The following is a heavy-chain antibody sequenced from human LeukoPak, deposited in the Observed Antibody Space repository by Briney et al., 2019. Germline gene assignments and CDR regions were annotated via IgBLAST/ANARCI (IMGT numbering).Heavy chain of an antibody. J-gene: IGHJ4*02. Sequence: GASVKVSCKASGYTFTGYYMHWVRQAPGQGLEWMRRINPNSGGTNYVQKFRGRVTMTRDTSISKAYMELWRLRDDATAGYYSARLPYYYDSSGDFDYWGQGTLVTVSS. CDR2: INPNSGGT. D-gene: IGHD3-22*01. V-gene: IGHV1-2*06. CDR3: ARLPYYYDSSGDFDY. CDR1: GYTFTGYY.